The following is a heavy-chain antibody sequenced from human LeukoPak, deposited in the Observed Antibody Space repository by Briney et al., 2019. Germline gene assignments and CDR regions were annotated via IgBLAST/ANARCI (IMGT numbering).Heavy chain of an antibody. J-gene: IGHJ4*02. V-gene: IGHV3-23*01. CDR3: AKSHRAAVAIFDF. D-gene: IGHD6-19*01. Sequence: GGSLRLSCAASGFTFSSYAMSWVRQAPGKGLEWVSAISGSGGSTYYADSVKGRFTISRDNAENSLYLQMNSLRAEDTALYYCAKSHRAAVAIFDFWGQGTLVTVSS. CDR1: GFTFSSYA. CDR2: ISGSGGST.